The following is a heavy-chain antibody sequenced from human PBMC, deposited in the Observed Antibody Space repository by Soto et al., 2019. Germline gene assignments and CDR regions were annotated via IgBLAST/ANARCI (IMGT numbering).Heavy chain of an antibody. J-gene: IGHJ6*02. V-gene: IGHV3-9*02. D-gene: IGHD3-16*01. Sequence: GGSLRLSCVASAFSSHHHAIHWVRQGPGRGLEWVSGIHWNNGATGYADSVKGRFTIFKDNVKNSVYLQMNSLRTDDTAFYYCTEDILPGGADVWGQGTTVTVSS. CDR3: TEDILPGGADV. CDR2: IHWNNGAT. CDR1: AFSSHHHA.